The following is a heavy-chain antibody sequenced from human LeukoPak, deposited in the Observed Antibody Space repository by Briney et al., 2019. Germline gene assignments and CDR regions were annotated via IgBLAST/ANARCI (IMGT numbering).Heavy chain of an antibody. V-gene: IGHV3-21*01. CDR3: ARVPGRGDGGYYYYYMDV. CDR2: ISSSSRYI. CDR1: GFTFSSYS. Sequence: GGSLRLSCAASGFTFSSYSMNWVRQAPGQGLEWVSSISSSSRYISYADSVKGRLTISRDSAKNSLYLQMNSLRAEDTAVYYCARVPGRGDGGYYYYYMDVWGKGTTVTVSS. D-gene: IGHD1-14*01. J-gene: IGHJ6*03.